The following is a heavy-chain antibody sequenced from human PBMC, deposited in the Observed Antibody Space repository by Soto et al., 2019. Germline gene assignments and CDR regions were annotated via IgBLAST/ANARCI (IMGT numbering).Heavy chain of an antibody. J-gene: IGHJ4*02. D-gene: IGHD6-13*01. Sequence: VGSLRLSCAASGFTFSTYSMNWFRQAPGKGLEWVSYISGTSTTIYYAASVKGRFTISRDNAANSLYLQMNSLRDEDTAMYYCARGVAATGTGYFDYWAQGILVTVSS. CDR1: GFTFSTYS. CDR2: ISGTSTTI. V-gene: IGHV3-48*02. CDR3: ARGVAATGTGYFDY.